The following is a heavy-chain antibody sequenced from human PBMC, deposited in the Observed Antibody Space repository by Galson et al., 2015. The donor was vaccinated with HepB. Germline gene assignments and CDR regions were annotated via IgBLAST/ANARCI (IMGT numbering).Heavy chain of an antibody. D-gene: IGHD5-12*01. V-gene: IGHV3-11*01. J-gene: IGHJ4*02. Sequence: SLRLSCAASGFTFSDYYMSWIRQAPGKGLEWVSYISSSGSTICYADSVKGRFTISRDNAKNSLYLQMNSLRAEDTAVYYCARYGNGGYDHFDYWAREPWSPSPQ. CDR1: GFTFSDYY. CDR3: ARYGNGGYDHFDY. CDR2: ISSSGSTI.